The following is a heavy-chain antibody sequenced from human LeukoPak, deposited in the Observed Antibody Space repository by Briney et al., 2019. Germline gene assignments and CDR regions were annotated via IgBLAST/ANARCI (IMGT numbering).Heavy chain of an antibody. CDR3: RRFYSNFGDY. Sequence: ASVKVSCKASNYSFINYGIGWMRQAPGQGLEWMGWVSAYNGKTSYAEQFRGRVTMTADTSTATGYMELTGLTSDDTAVYYCRRFYSNFGDYWGQGTRVAVSS. D-gene: IGHD4-11*01. CDR2: VSAYNGKT. CDR1: NYSFINYG. V-gene: IGHV1-18*01. J-gene: IGHJ4*02.